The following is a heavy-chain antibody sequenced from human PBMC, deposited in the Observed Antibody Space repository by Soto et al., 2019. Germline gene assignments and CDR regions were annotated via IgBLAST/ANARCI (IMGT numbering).Heavy chain of an antibody. V-gene: IGHV3-23*01. CDR3: AAPRRQLLYYYYYGMDV. CDR1: GFTFSSYA. Sequence: EVQLLESGGGLVQPGGSLRLSCAASGFTFSSYAMSWVRQAPGKGLEWVSAISGSGGSTYYADSVKGRFTISRDNSKNALYLPMNSLRAEDTAVYYCAAPRRQLLYYYYYGMDVWGKGTTVTVSS. D-gene: IGHD2-2*01. J-gene: IGHJ6*04. CDR2: ISGSGGST.